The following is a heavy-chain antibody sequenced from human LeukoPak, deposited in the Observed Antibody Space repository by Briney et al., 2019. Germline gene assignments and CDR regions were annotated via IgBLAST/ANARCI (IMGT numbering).Heavy chain of an antibody. D-gene: IGHD3-3*01. V-gene: IGHV3-7*01. CDR1: GFTFSNYA. CDR2: IKQDGSEK. Sequence: GGSLRLSCAASGFTFSNYAMSWVRQAPGKGLEWVANIKQDGSEKYYVDSVKGRFTISRDNAKNSLYLQMNSLRAEDTAVYYCARDASGFLEWLLPLYFDYWGQGTLVTVSS. CDR3: ARDASGFLEWLLPLYFDY. J-gene: IGHJ4*02.